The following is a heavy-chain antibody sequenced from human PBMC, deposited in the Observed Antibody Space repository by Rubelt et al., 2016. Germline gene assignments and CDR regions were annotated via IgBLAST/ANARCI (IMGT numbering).Heavy chain of an antibody. Sequence: EWVSAISGSGGSTYYADSVKGRFTISRDNSKNTLYLQMNSLRAEDTAVYYCAKAGYSSGHNYWGQGTLVTVSS. D-gene: IGHD6-19*01. CDR3: AKAGYSSGHNY. CDR2: ISGSGGST. J-gene: IGHJ4*02. V-gene: IGHV3-23*01.